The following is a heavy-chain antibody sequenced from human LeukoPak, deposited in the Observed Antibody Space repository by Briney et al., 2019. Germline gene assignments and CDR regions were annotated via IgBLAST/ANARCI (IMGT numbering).Heavy chain of an antibody. V-gene: IGHV4-34*01. D-gene: IGHD6-6*01. CDR2: INHSGST. CDR3: ARDPHPLYSSSSEDFQH. J-gene: IGHJ1*01. CDR1: GGSFSGYY. Sequence: PSETLSLTCAVYGGSFSGYYWSWIRQPPGKGLEWIGEINHSGSTNYNPSLKSRVTISVDTSKNQFSLKLSSVTAADAAVYYCARDPHPLYSSSSEDFQHWGQGTLVTVSS.